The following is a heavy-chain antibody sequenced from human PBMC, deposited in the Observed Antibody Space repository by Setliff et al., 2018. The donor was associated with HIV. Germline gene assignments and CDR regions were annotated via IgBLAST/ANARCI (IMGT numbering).Heavy chain of an antibody. CDR1: GFSLSTYS. D-gene: IGHD3-22*01. V-gene: IGHV3-48*01. Sequence: PGGSLRLSCIASGFSLSTYSMNWVRQAPGKGLEWISYISSDSRTTYYADSVKGRFTISRDNSKNTLYLQMNSLRAEDTAVYYCAKIQNPQGYYYDSSGYYPHPGSPDYWGQGTLVTVSS. J-gene: IGHJ4*02. CDR2: ISSDSRTT. CDR3: AKIQNPQGYYYDSSGYYPHPGSPDY.